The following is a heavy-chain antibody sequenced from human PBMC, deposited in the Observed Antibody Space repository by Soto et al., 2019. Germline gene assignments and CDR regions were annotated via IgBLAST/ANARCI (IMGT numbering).Heavy chain of an antibody. CDR1: GFTFSSYG. J-gene: IGHJ4*02. CDR3: ASRFYGGKTYFGY. D-gene: IGHD4-17*01. V-gene: IGHV3-33*03. Sequence: PGGSLRLSCAASGFTFSSYGMHWVRQAPGKGLEWVAVIWYDGSNKYYADSVKGRFTISRDNSKNTLYLQMNSLRAEDTAVYYCASRFYGGKTYFGYWGQGTLVTVSS. CDR2: IWYDGSNK.